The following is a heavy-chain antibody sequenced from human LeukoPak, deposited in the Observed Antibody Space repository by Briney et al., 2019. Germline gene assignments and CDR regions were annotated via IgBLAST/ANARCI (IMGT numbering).Heavy chain of an antibody. Sequence: GRSLRLSCAASGFTFSNFAVHWVRQAPGKGLEWVSYISSSGSTIYYADSVKGRFTISRDNAKNSLYLQMNSLRAEDTAVYYCAREGDHNPVVDYWGQGTLVTVSS. CDR1: GFTFSNFA. V-gene: IGHV3-48*03. CDR3: AREGDHNPVVDY. CDR2: ISSSGSTI. J-gene: IGHJ4*02. D-gene: IGHD1-14*01.